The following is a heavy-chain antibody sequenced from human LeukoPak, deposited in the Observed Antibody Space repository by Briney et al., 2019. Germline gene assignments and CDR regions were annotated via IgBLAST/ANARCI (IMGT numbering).Heavy chain of an antibody. J-gene: IGHJ4*02. V-gene: IGHV4-39*01. CDR3: ARYLAYYYDSSGYYYQRCFDY. CDR2: IYYSGST. CDR1: GGSISSSSYY. D-gene: IGHD3-22*01. Sequence: SQTLSLTCTVSGGSISSSSYYWGWIRQPPGKGLEWIGSIYYSGSTYYNPSLKSRVTISVDTSKNQFSLKLSSVTAADTAVYYCARYLAYYYDSSGYYYQRCFDYWGQGTLVTVSS.